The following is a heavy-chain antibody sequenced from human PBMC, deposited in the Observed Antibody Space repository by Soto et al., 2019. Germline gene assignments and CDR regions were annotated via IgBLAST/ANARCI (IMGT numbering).Heavy chain of an antibody. CDR2: ISYDGSNK. J-gene: IGHJ6*04. D-gene: IGHD2-2*01. V-gene: IGHV3-30-3*01. CDR3: ASGYCSTTSFIYGLDV. CDR1: GFTFSRYV. Sequence: QVQLVESGGGVVQPGRSLRLYCAGSGFTFSRYVMHWVRQSPGKGLEWVAFISYDGSNKYYADSVKGRFTITRDNSKNTSYLQRNSLRPEETCVYYCASGYCSTTSFIYGLDVWGKGTTVNVSS.